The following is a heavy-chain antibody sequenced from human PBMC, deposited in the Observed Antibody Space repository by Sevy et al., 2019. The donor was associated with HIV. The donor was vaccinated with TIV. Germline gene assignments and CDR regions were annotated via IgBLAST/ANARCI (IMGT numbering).Heavy chain of an antibody. CDR3: GKAEFGDVGFDY. CDR1: GFTFSSYG. D-gene: IGHD3-16*01. CDR2: ISYDGSNK. Sequence: GGSLRLSCAASGFTFSSYGMHWVRQAPGKGLEWVAVISYDGSNKYYAYSVKGRFTISRDNSKNTLYLQMNSLRAEDTGVYYCGKAEFGDVGFDYWGQGTLVTVSS. J-gene: IGHJ4*02. V-gene: IGHV3-30*18.